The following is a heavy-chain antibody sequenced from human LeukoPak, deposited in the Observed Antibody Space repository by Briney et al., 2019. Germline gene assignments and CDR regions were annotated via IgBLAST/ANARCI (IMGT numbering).Heavy chain of an antibody. J-gene: IGHJ5*02. Sequence: KASETLSLTCAVYGGSFSGYYWSWIRQPPGKGLEWIGEINHSGSTNYNPSLKSRVTISVDTSKNQFSLNLTSVTAADTAVYYCAREYYYDSTISDWFDPWGQGTLVTVSS. CDR3: AREYYYDSTISDWFDP. D-gene: IGHD3-22*01. CDR2: INHSGST. CDR1: GGSFSGYY. V-gene: IGHV4-34*01.